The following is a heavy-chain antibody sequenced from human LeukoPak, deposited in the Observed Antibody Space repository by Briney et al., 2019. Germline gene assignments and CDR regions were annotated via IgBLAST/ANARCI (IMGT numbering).Heavy chain of an antibody. Sequence: TSETLSLTCTVSGGYISSTSYFRGWVRQPPGEGLEWIGSIYYGGRTYYNPSLKSRVTVSVDTSKNHISLTVRSVTAADTAVYYCARQIPDERGYYQYYFDYWGQGTLVTVSS. D-gene: IGHD3-22*01. J-gene: IGHJ4*02. CDR1: GGYISSTSYF. CDR2: IYYGGRT. V-gene: IGHV4-39*01. CDR3: ARQIPDERGYYQYYFDY.